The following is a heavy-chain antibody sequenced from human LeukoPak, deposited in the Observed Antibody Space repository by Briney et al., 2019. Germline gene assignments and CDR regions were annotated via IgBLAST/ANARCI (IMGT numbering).Heavy chain of an antibody. D-gene: IGHD2-21*02. V-gene: IGHV4-4*07. Sequence: KSSETLSLTCTVSGGSIDSYYWSWIRQPAGKGLEWIGRIYTSGSTNYNPSLKSRVTISLDTSKNQFSLKLSSVTAADTAVYYCARGDCGGDCYTEYFQHWGQGTLVTVSS. CDR2: IYTSGST. J-gene: IGHJ1*01. CDR3: ARGDCGGDCYTEYFQH. CDR1: GGSIDSYY.